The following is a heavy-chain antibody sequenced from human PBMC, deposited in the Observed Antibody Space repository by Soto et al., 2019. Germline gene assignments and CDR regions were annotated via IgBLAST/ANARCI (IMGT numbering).Heavy chain of an antibody. CDR2: IWYDGSNK. V-gene: IGHV3-30*02. CDR1: GFTFSSYG. D-gene: IGHD5-12*01. J-gene: IGHJ4*02. Sequence: AGGSLRLSCAASGFTFSSYGMHWVRQAPGKGLEWVAVIWYDGSNKYYADSVKGRFTISRDNSKNTLYLQMNSLRAEDTAVYYCAKDLLVDIVAITPDYWGQGTLVTVSS. CDR3: AKDLLVDIVAITPDY.